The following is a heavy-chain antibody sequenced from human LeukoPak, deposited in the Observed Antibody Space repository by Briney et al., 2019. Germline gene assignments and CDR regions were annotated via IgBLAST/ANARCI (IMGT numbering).Heavy chain of an antibody. CDR2: IYYSGST. Sequence: SQTLSLTCTVSGGSISSGDYYWSWIRQPPGKGLEWIGYIYYSGSTYYNPSLQSRVTISVDTSKNQFSLKLSSVTAADTAVYYCARIENFDWLFDYWGQGTLVTVSS. D-gene: IGHD3-9*01. J-gene: IGHJ4*02. CDR3: ARIENFDWLFDY. CDR1: GGSISSGDYY. V-gene: IGHV4-30-4*01.